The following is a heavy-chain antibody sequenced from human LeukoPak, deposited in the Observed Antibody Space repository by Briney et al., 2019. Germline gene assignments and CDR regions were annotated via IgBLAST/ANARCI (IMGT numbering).Heavy chain of an antibody. CDR2: IYNAGST. CDR1: GDSITSAGYY. V-gene: IGHV4-31*03. D-gene: IGHD2-15*01. CDR3: ARVVAATIYQFDH. J-gene: IGHJ4*02. Sequence: SETLSLTCTVSGDSITSAGYYWTWVRQYPGKRLEWIGYIYNAGSTYYNPSLKSRVTTSLDTSKNQFSLRLSSVTAADTAVYYCARVVAATIYQFDHWGQGTLFTVSS.